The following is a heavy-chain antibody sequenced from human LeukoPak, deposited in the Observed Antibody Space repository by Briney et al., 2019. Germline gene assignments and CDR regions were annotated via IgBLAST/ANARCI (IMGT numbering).Heavy chain of an antibody. CDR1: GYTFTAYY. CDR2: INPNTGGT. Sequence: ASVKVSCKASGYTFTAYYMHWVRQAPGQGLEWMGWINPNTGGTSYAQKFQGRVTMTRDTSIITAYMELSRLRSDDTAVYYCALGCSDPSCYRWATNVWGQGTTVTVSS. CDR3: ALGCSDPSCYRWATNV. V-gene: IGHV1-2*02. D-gene: IGHD2-15*01. J-gene: IGHJ6*02.